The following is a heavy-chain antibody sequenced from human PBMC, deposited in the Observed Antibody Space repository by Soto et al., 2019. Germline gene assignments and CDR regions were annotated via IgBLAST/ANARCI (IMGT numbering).Heavy chain of an antibody. CDR3: AKLNGGHYGMDV. J-gene: IGHJ6*02. V-gene: IGHV3-23*01. D-gene: IGHD4-17*01. Sequence: PGGSLRLSCAASGLTFSSYAMSWVRQAPGKGLEWVSAISGSGGSTYYADSVKGRFTISRDNSKNTLYLQMNSLRAEGTAVYYCAKLNGGHYGMDVWGQGTTVTVSS. CDR1: GLTFSSYA. CDR2: ISGSGGST.